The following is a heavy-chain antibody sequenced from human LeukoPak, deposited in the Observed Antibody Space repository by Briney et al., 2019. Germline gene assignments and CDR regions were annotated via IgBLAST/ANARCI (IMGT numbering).Heavy chain of an antibody. CDR3: AREPRYCSSTSCPENAFDI. D-gene: IGHD2-2*01. Sequence: PSETLSLTCTVSGGSISSGDYYWSWIRQPPGKGLEWIGYIYYSGSTYYNPSLKSRVTISVDTSKNQFSLKLSSVTAADTVVYYCAREPRYCSSTSCPENAFDIWGQGTMVTVSS. V-gene: IGHV4-30-4*08. J-gene: IGHJ3*02. CDR1: GGSISSGDYY. CDR2: IYYSGST.